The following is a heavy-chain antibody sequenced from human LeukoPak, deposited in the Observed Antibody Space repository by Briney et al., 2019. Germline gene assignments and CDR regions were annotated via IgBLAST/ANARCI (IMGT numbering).Heavy chain of an antibody. CDR1: GYTFTTYG. V-gene: IGHV1-18*01. Sequence: ASVKVSCNAPGYTFTTYGINWVRQAPGQGLEWMGWISAYNGNTNYARKLQGRVTMTTDTSSTTAYMELRSLRSDDTAVYYCARDLVAATPGYFDYWGQGTLVTVSS. D-gene: IGHD2-15*01. J-gene: IGHJ4*02. CDR2: ISAYNGNT. CDR3: ARDLVAATPGYFDY.